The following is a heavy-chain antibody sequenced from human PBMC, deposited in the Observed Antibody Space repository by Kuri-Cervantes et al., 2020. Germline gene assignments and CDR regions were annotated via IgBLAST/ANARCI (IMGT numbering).Heavy chain of an antibody. J-gene: IGHJ6*02. Sequence: GESLKISCAASGFTFSSYEMNWVRRAPGKGLEWVSYISSSGSTIYYADSVKGRFTISRDNAKNSLYLQMNSLRAEDTAVYYCARDRRSPSIAAAGTMGYYYYGMDVWGQGTTVTVSS. CDR1: GFTFSSYE. D-gene: IGHD6-13*01. CDR3: ARDRRSPSIAAAGTMGYYYYGMDV. CDR2: ISSSGSTI. V-gene: IGHV3-48*03.